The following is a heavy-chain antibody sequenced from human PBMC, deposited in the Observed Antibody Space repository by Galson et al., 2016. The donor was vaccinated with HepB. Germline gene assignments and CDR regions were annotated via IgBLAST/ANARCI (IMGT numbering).Heavy chain of an antibody. Sequence: TLSLTCTVSGGSISSSGYYWGWIRQPPGKGLEWIGSIYYSGTTYYNPSLKSQVTISSDTPKNQFSLKLRSVTAADTAMYYCARHDYDSSGYNWFDPWGQGTLVTVSS. D-gene: IGHD3-22*01. CDR2: IYYSGTT. CDR3: ARHDYDSSGYNWFDP. CDR1: GGSISSSGYY. V-gene: IGHV4-39*01. J-gene: IGHJ5*02.